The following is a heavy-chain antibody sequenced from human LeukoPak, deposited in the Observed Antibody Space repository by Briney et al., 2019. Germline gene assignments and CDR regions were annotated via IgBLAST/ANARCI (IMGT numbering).Heavy chain of an antibody. Sequence: SETLSLTCAVHGGSFSGYYWSWIRQPPGKGLEWIGEINHSGSTNYNPSLKNRVTISVDTSKNQFSLKLSSVTAADTAVYYCARGPRHCSGGSCYIYYFDYWGQGTLVTVSS. J-gene: IGHJ4*02. CDR3: ARGPRHCSGGSCYIYYFDY. CDR1: GGSFSGYY. D-gene: IGHD2-15*01. CDR2: INHSGST. V-gene: IGHV4-34*01.